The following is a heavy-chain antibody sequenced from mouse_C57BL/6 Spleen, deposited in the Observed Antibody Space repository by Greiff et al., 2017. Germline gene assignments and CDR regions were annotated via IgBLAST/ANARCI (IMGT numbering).Heavy chain of an antibody. J-gene: IGHJ3*01. CDR2: IYPGDGDT. D-gene: IGHD1-1*01. CDR3: ARRTTVAPFAY. V-gene: IGHV1-82*01. CDR1: GYAFSSSW. Sequence: QVQLQQSGPELVKPGASVKISCKASGYAFSSSWMNWVKQRPGKGLEWIGRIYPGDGDTNSNGKFKGKATLTADKSSSTAYMQLSSLTSEDSAVYFCARRTTVAPFAYWGQGTLVTVSA.